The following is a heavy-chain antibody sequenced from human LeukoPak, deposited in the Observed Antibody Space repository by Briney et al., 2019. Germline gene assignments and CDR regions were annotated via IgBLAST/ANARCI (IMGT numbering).Heavy chain of an antibody. CDR3: TTATGSYTSTY. CDR1: GFTFSDYY. D-gene: IGHD1-26*01. CDR2: ISSSGGYII. V-gene: IGHV3-11*01. J-gene: IGHJ4*02. Sequence: PGGSLRLSCAASGFTFSDYYMSWIRQAPGKGLEWISCISSSGGYIIYYADSVKGRFTISRDDAKNSLYLQMNSLRAEDTAVYYCTTATGSYTSTYWGQGTLVTVSS.